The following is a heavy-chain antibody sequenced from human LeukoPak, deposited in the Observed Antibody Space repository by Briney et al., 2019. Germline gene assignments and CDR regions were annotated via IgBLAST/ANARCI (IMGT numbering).Heavy chain of an antibody. V-gene: IGHV3-21*01. CDR2: ISSSSSYI. J-gene: IGHJ4*02. CDR3: ARDPYYDFWSGYSGPDY. CDR1: GFIFSSYS. Sequence: GGSLRLSCAASGFIFSSYSMNWVRQAPGKGLEWVSSISSSSSYIYYADSVKGRFTIPRDNARSSLYLQMNSLRAEDTAVYYCARDPYYDFWSGYSGPDYWGQGTLVTVSS. D-gene: IGHD3-3*01.